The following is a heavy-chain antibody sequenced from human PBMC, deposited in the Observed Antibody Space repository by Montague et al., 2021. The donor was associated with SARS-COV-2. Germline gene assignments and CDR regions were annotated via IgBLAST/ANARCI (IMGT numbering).Heavy chain of an antibody. CDR3: ARDIWEPEVRSRGWFDP. CDR1: GGSISNNNW. Sequence: SETLSLTCGVSGGSISNNNWWRWVRQSPETGLEWIGEVSLGGHTDYNPSLKSRVTISLDKAKNQFSLTLTSVTAADTAVYYCARDIWEPEVRSRGWFDPWGQGTLVTVSS. V-gene: IGHV4-4*02. J-gene: IGHJ5*02. D-gene: IGHD1-26*01. CDR2: VSLGGHT.